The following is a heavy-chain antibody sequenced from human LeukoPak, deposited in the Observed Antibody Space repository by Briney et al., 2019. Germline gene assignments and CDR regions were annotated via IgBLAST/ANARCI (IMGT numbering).Heavy chain of an antibody. J-gene: IGHJ5*02. Sequence: TGGSLRLSCVVSGFTFNNYWMSWVRRAPGKGLEWVANIKRDGSEKNYVDSVKGRFTISRDNAKNSLYLQMSSLRAEDTAVYYCVREDDVKVPAHRGDWFDPWGQGTLVTVSS. CDR3: VREDDVKVPAHRGDWFDP. D-gene: IGHD2-2*01. CDR1: GFTFNNYW. CDR2: IKRDGSEK. V-gene: IGHV3-7*01.